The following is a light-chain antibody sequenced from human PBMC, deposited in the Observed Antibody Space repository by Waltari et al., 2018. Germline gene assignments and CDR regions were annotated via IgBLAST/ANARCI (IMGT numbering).Light chain of an antibody. V-gene: IGKV4-1*01. CDR2: WAS. J-gene: IGKJ5*01. CDR1: QSILYSKNY. CDR3: QQYYSNPIT. Sequence: DIVMTQSPDSLAVSLGERATLHCKSSQSILYSKNYLAWYQQKPGQPPKLLIYWASTREFGVPDRFRGGGSGADFTLTISSLQAEDVAVYFCQQYYSNPITFGQGTRLEIK.